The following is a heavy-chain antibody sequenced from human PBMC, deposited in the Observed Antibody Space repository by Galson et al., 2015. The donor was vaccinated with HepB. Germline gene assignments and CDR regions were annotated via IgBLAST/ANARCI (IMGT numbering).Heavy chain of an antibody. Sequence: SLRLSCAAYGFTVSSNYMSWVRQAPGKGLEWVSVIYSGGSTYYADSVKGRFTISRDNSKNTLYLQMNSLRAEDTAVYYCARGGSRYYDSSGYYYFDYWGQGTLVTVSS. CDR1: GFTVSSNY. J-gene: IGHJ4*02. V-gene: IGHV3-66*01. CDR2: IYSGGST. D-gene: IGHD3-22*01. CDR3: ARGGSRYYDSSGYYYFDY.